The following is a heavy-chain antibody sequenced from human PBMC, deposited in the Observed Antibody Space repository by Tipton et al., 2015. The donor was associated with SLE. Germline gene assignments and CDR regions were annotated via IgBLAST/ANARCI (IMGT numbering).Heavy chain of an antibody. CDR1: GDSISSNSYY. V-gene: IGHV4-39*07. Sequence: LSCSVSGDSISSNSYYWGWIRQPPGRGLEWIGSIFYSGSTYYNPSLKSRVTISVGPSKNQFSLKLKSVTAADTAVYYCARQGGQWLDFDYWGQGTLVTVSS. CDR3: ARQGGQWLDFDY. J-gene: IGHJ4*02. D-gene: IGHD6-19*01. CDR2: IFYSGST.